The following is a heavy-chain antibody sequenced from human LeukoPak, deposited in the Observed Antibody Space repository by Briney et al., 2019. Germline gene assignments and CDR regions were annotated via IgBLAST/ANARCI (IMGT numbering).Heavy chain of an antibody. CDR3: ARVPITIFGPGYFDY. D-gene: IGHD3-3*01. J-gene: IGHJ4*02. V-gene: IGHV3-21*01. CDR1: GFTFSSYS. CDR2: ISSSSSYI. Sequence: GGSLRLSCAASGFTFSSYSMNWVRQAPGKGLEWVSSISSSSSYIYYADSVKGRFTISRDNAKNSLYLQMNSLRAEDTAVYYCARVPITIFGPGYFDYWGQGTLVTVSS.